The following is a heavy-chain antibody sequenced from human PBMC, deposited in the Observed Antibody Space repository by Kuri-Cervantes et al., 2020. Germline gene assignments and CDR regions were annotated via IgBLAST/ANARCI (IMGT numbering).Heavy chain of an antibody. D-gene: IGHD2-15*01. V-gene: IGHV3-7*01. J-gene: IGHJ4*02. CDR3: ARDVGCSGGSCYSPEMYYFDY. Sequence: GESLKISCAASGFTFGSFAMHWVRQAPGKGLEWVANIKQDGSEKYYVDSVKGRFTISRDNAKNSLYLQMNSLRAEDTAVYYCARDVGCSGGSCYSPEMYYFDYWGQGTLVTVSS. CDR2: IKQDGSEK. CDR1: GFTFGSFA.